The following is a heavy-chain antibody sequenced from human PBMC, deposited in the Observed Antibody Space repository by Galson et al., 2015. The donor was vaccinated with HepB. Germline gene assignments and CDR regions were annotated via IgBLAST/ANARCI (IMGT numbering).Heavy chain of an antibody. Sequence: SLRLSCAASGFTFSGSAMHWVRQASGKGLEWVGRIRSKANSYATAYAASVKGRFTISRDDSKNTAYPQMNSLKTEDTAVYYCIPEERSWYYFDYWGQGTLVTVSS. V-gene: IGHV3-73*01. CDR1: GFTFSGSA. CDR2: IRSKANSYAT. CDR3: IPEERSWYYFDY. D-gene: IGHD6-13*01. J-gene: IGHJ4*02.